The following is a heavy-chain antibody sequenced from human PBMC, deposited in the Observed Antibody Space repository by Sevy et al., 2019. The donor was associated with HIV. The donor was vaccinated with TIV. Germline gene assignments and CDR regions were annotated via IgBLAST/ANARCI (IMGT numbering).Heavy chain of an antibody. V-gene: IGHV3-21*01. CDR3: ARVVAYCSGGSCFPGYYYGMDV. CDR2: ISSSSNYI. Sequence: GGSLRLSCAASGFTFSSYNMNWVRQAPGNGLEWVSSISSSSNYIYYADSMKGRFTISRDNAKNSLYLQMNSLRAEDTAVYYCARVVAYCSGGSCFPGYYYGMDVSGQGTTVTVSS. CDR1: GFTFSSYN. J-gene: IGHJ6*02. D-gene: IGHD2-15*01.